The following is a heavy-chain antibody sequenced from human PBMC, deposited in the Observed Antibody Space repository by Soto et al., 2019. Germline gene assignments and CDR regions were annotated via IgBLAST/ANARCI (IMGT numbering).Heavy chain of an antibody. Sequence: ASVKVSCKAFGGTFSSYTISWVRQAPGQGLEWMGRIIPILGIANYAQKFQGRVTITADKSTSTAYMELSSLRSEDTAVYYCARDGATTAVRYYFDYWGQGTLVTVSS. CDR2: IIPILGIA. CDR3: ARDGATTAVRYYFDY. J-gene: IGHJ4*02. V-gene: IGHV1-69*04. CDR1: GGTFSSYT. D-gene: IGHD6-19*01.